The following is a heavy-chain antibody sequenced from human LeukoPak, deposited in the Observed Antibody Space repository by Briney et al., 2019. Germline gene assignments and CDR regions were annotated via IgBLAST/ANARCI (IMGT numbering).Heavy chain of an antibody. Sequence: ASVKVSCKASGYTFSGYYVHWVRQAPGQGLEWMGWINVNSGGTKYAQNFQLGVTLTRDTSIATAYMELSSLRSDDTAVYYCARGGNYYDTSGYYPDYWGQGTLVTVSS. D-gene: IGHD3-22*01. J-gene: IGHJ4*02. CDR2: INVNSGGT. CDR1: GYTFSGYY. V-gene: IGHV1-2*02. CDR3: ARGGNYYDTSGYYPDY.